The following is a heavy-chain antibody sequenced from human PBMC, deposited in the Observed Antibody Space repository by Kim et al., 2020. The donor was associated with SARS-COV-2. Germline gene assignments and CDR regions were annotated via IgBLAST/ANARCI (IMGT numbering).Heavy chain of an antibody. D-gene: IGHD2-2*01. CDR1: GFTFSSYE. V-gene: IGHV3-48*03. Sequence: GGSLRLSCAASGFTFSSYEMNWVRQAPGKGLEWVSYISSSGSTIYYADSVKGRFTISRDNAKNSLYLQMNSLRAEDTAVYYCARDRGYCSSTSCRRLRFLEWSQPEGMDVWGQGTTVTVSS. J-gene: IGHJ6*02. CDR3: ARDRGYCSSTSCRRLRFLEWSQPEGMDV. CDR2: ISSSGSTI.